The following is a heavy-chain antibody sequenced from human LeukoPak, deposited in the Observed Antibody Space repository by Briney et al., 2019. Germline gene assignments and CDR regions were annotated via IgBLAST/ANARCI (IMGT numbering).Heavy chain of an antibody. CDR3: VSFYETY. CDR1: GNYW. V-gene: IGHV3-74*01. Sequence: GGSMRLSCAASGNYWMHGVRQAPGKGLVWVSHINGDGSWTTYADSVKGRFTISKDNAKNTVYLQMNNLRAEDTAVYYCVSFYETYWGRGTLVTVSS. J-gene: IGHJ4*02. CDR2: INGDGSWT. D-gene: IGHD2-2*01.